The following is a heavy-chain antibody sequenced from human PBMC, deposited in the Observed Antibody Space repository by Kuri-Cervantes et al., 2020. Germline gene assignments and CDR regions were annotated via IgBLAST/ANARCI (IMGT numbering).Heavy chain of an antibody. Sequence: GESLKISCAASGFTFSNYGIHWVRQAPGKGLEWVSAISGSGGSTYYADSVKGRFTISRDNSKNTLYMQMKSLRAEDTAVYYCAKGYSSGYAEAYYYYMDVWGKGTTVTVSS. V-gene: IGHV3-23*01. CDR1: GFTFSNYG. CDR2: ISGSGGST. J-gene: IGHJ6*03. CDR3: AKGYSSGYAEAYYYYMDV. D-gene: IGHD6-19*01.